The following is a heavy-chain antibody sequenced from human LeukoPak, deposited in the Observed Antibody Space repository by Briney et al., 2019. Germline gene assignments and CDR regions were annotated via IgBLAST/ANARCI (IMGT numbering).Heavy chain of an antibody. D-gene: IGHD2-21*02. CDR1: GFTFRNYG. Sequence: GGSLRLSCAASGFTFRNYGMSWVGQAPGKGLEGVANIKKDGSEKYYVDSVQGRFTISRDNAKNSLYLQMNSLTAEDTAVYYCARAHVTGVDAFDIWGQGTMVTVSS. V-gene: IGHV3-7*01. J-gene: IGHJ3*02. CDR2: IKKDGSEK. CDR3: ARAHVTGVDAFDI.